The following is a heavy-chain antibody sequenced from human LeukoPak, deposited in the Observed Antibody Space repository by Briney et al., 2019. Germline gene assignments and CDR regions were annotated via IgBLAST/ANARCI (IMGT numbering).Heavy chain of an antibody. CDR1: GGSISSYY. D-gene: IGHD3-3*01. CDR2: IYTSGST. CDR3: ARDLDFWSGNSNLYYYYMDV. V-gene: IGHV4-4*07. J-gene: IGHJ6*03. Sequence: ASETLSLTCTVSGGSISSYYWSWIRQPAGKGLEWIGRIYTSGSTNYNPSLKSRVTMSVDTSKNQFSLKLSSVTAADTAVYYCARDLDFWSGNSNLYYYYMDVWGKGTTVTVSS.